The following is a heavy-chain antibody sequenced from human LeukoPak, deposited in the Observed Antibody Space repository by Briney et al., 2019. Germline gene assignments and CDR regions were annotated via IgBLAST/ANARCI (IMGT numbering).Heavy chain of an antibody. Sequence: PGRSLRLSCSASGFTFSSYAMHWVRQAPGKGLEWVAVISYDGSNKYYPDSVKGRFTISRDNSKNTLYLQMNSLRAEDTAVYYCARGSGAARFDPWGQGTLVTVSS. CDR1: GFTFSSYA. J-gene: IGHJ5*02. V-gene: IGHV3-30*01. CDR2: ISYDGSNK. D-gene: IGHD6-6*01. CDR3: ARGSGAARFDP.